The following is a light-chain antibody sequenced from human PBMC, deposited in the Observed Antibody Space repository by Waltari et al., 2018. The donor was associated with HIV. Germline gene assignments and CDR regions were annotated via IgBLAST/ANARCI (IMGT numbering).Light chain of an antibody. V-gene: IGKV4-1*01. Sequence: DFVMTQSPDSLAVSLGERATINCKSSQSVLYSSNNRNHLAWYQQKPGQPPRLLIYWASTRESGVPDRFSGSGSGTDFTLTISSLQAEDVAVYYCQQYYSSPWNFGPGTKVDIK. J-gene: IGKJ3*01. CDR2: WAS. CDR3: QQYYSSPWN. CDR1: QSVLYSSNNRNH.